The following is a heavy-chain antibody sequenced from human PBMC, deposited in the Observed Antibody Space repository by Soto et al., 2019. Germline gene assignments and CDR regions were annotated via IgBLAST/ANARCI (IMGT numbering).Heavy chain of an antibody. CDR3: ARDQGWMHYDFWSGYYGMDV. J-gene: IGHJ6*02. V-gene: IGHV1-2*02. Sequence: GASVKVSCKASGYTFTGYYMHWVRQAPGQGLEWMGWINPNSGGTNYAQKFQGRVTMTRDTSISTAYMELSRLRSDDTAVYYCARDQGWMHYDFWSGYYGMDVWGQGTTVTVSS. CDR1: GYTFTGYY. CDR2: INPNSGGT. D-gene: IGHD3-3*01.